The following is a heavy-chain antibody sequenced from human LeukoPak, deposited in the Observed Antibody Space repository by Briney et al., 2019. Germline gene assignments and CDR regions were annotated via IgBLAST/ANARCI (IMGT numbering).Heavy chain of an antibody. CDR2: INHSGST. CDR1: GGSSSGYY. J-gene: IGHJ4*02. Sequence: SETLSLTCAVYGGSSSGYYWSWIRQPPGKGLEWIGEINHSGSTNYNPSLKSRVTISVDTSKNQFSLKLSSVTAADTAVYYCAREAKGTTVVTPKPNDYYFDYWGQGTLVTVSS. V-gene: IGHV4-34*01. D-gene: IGHD4-23*01. CDR3: AREAKGTTVVTPKPNDYYFDY.